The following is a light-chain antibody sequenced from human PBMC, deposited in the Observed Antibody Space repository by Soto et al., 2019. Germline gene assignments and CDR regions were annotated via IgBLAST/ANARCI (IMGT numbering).Light chain of an antibody. J-gene: IGKJ4*01. CDR2: GAS. CDR3: QQYNNWPLT. CDR1: QSVKSD. V-gene: IGKV3-15*01. Sequence: EIVMTQSPVTLSMSPGERATLSCRASQSVKSDLAWYLQKPDQAPRLLIYGASLRATGISARFSGSGFGTEFTLTISSLQSEDFAVYYCQQYNNWPLTFGGGTKVDIK.